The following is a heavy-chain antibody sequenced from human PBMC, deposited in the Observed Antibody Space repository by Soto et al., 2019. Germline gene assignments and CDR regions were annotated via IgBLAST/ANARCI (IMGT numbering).Heavy chain of an antibody. CDR3: AKKPPSSIQGWAFGMDV. Sequence: EVQLVETGGGLIQPGGSLRLSCLASGFSVTTNYIIWVRQPPGKGLEWVSTTFTGGSTHYADSVKGRFSISRDNSKNTVHLQMNNLRVDDTAVYYCAKKPPSSIQGWAFGMDVWGQGTTVSVSS. CDR1: GFSVTTNY. D-gene: IGHD1-26*01. V-gene: IGHV3-53*02. CDR2: TFTGGST. J-gene: IGHJ6*02.